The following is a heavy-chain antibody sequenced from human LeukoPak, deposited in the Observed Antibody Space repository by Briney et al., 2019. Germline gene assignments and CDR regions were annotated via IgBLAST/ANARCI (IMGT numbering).Heavy chain of an antibody. V-gene: IGHV3-21*01. CDR2: ISSSSSYI. J-gene: IGHJ4*02. CDR3: ARTTVVTPPGDY. D-gene: IGHD4-23*01. Sequence: GGSLRLSCAASGFSFKDYNMHWARQAPGKGLEWVSSISSSSSYIYYADSVKGRFTISRDNAKNSLYLQMNSLRAEDTAVYYCARTTVVTPPGDYWGQGTLVTVSS. CDR1: GFSFKDYN.